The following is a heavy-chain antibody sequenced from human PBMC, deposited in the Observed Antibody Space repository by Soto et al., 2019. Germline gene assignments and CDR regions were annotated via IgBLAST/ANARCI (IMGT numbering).Heavy chain of an antibody. CDR3: ARDRLDYGMDV. CDR1: GFTFSDYY. D-gene: IGHD3-9*01. V-gene: IGHV3-11*05. Sequence: PGGSLRLSCAASGFTFSDYYMSWIRQAPGKGLEWVSYISSSSTYTNYADSVKGRFTISRDNAKNSLYLQMNSLRAEDTAVYYCARDRLDYGMDVWGQGTAVTVSS. J-gene: IGHJ6*02. CDR2: ISSSSTYT.